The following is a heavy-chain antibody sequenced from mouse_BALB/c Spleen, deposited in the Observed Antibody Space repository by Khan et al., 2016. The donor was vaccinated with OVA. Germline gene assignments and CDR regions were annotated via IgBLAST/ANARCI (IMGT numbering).Heavy chain of an antibody. CDR1: GYTFTIYG. V-gene: IGHV9-3-1*01. CDR2: INTYTGEP. J-gene: IGHJ4*01. CDR3: ARVGYNGTMDY. D-gene: IGHD2-14*01. Sequence: QIQLVQSGPELKKPGETVKISCKAPGYTFTIYGMNWVRQAPGKGLKWMGWINTYTGEPTYADDFKGRFAFPLETSASTAFLQINNLKNEDTATYCCARVGYNGTMDYWGQGTSVTVSS.